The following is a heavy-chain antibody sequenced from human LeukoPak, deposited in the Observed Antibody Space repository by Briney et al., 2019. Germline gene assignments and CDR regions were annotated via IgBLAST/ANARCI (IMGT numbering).Heavy chain of an antibody. CDR1: GFTFSSYS. D-gene: IGHD3-10*01. CDR2: INSDGSST. J-gene: IGHJ3*02. CDR3: ARDYYGSGSYYTQTFDAFDI. Sequence: GGSLRLSCAASGFTFSSYSMNWVRQAPGKGLVWVSRINSDGSSTSYADSVKGRFTISRDNAKNTLYLQMNSLRAEDTAVYYCARDYYGSGSYYTQTFDAFDIWGQGTMVTVSS. V-gene: IGHV3-74*01.